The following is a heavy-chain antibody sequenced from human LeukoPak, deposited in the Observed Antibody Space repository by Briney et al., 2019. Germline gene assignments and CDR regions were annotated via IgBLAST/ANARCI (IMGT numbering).Heavy chain of an antibody. D-gene: IGHD6-13*01. CDR2: ISSSGSTI. J-gene: IGHJ4*02. V-gene: IGHV3-48*03. CDR1: GFTFSSYE. CDR3: ARVYRSSSGRGGDY. Sequence: GGSLRLSCAASGFTFSSYEMNWVRQAPGKGLEWVSYISSSGSTIYHADSVKDRFTISRDNAKNSLYLQMNSLRDEDTAVYYCARVYRSSSGRGGDYWGQGTLVTVYS.